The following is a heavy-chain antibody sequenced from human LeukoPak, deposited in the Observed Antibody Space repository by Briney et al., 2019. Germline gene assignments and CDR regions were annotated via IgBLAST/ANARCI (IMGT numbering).Heavy chain of an antibody. Sequence: GRSLRLSCAASGFAFSSYAMSWVRQAPGKGLEWVSSISGSGGSTHYADSMKGRFTISRDNSKITLYLQMNSLRVEDTAVYYCAKDSDAVTTCLDSWGQGTLVAVSS. D-gene: IGHD4-17*01. J-gene: IGHJ4*02. V-gene: IGHV3-23*01. CDR3: AKDSDAVTTCLDS. CDR1: GFAFSSYA. CDR2: ISGSGGST.